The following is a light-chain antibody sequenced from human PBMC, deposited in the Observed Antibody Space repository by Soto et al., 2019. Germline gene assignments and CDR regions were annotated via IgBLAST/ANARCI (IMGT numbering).Light chain of an antibody. CDR3: CSYAGGNIYV. Sequence: QSVLTQPPSVSGAPGQRVTISCTGGKGHDVHWYQHLPGRAPKLLMYGIDNRASGVPDRFSSSRSGTSESLTISGLQADDEGSYFCCSYAGGNIYVFGIGTKVTVL. CDR1: GKGHD. V-gene: IGLV1-40*02. CDR2: GID. J-gene: IGLJ1*01.